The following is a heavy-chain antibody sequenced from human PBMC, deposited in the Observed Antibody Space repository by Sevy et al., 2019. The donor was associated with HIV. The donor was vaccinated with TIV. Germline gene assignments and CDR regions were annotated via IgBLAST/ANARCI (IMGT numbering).Heavy chain of an antibody. Sequence: SETLSLTCSVSGGSISSGGYYWSWIRQHPGKSLEWLGDIYYTGPTYYNRSLKSRVTISIDTSKNQFSLKLSSVSAADTAVYYCARKLGVYSFGRHTEGSFDYGGQRTLVTGLL. J-gene: IGHJ4*02. CDR1: GGSISSGGYY. CDR3: ARKLGVYSFGRHTEGSFDY. D-gene: IGHD6-6*01. CDR2: IYYTGPT. V-gene: IGHV4-31*03.